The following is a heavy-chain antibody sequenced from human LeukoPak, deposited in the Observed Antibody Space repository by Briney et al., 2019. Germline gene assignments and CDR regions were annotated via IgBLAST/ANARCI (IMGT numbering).Heavy chain of an antibody. Sequence: ASVKVSCKTSGYTFTSFDFNWVRQATGQGLEWMGWMKSNNGHTGYAQKFQGRVTMTRDTSISTAYMELSSLTFEDTAVYYCARGPPNWGMVGYWGQGTLVTVSS. CDR1: GYTFTSFD. J-gene: IGHJ4*02. CDR2: MKSNNGHT. D-gene: IGHD7-27*01. V-gene: IGHV1-8*01. CDR3: ARGPPNWGMVGY.